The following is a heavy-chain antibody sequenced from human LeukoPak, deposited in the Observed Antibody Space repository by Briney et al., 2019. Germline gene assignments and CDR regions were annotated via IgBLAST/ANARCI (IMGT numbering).Heavy chain of an antibody. D-gene: IGHD6-13*01. V-gene: IGHV3-30*18. CDR3: AKEELGSSWYPNYFDY. Sequence: GGSLRLSCAASGFTFSGSWMTWVRQAPGKGLEWVALISYDGSNKYYADFVKGRFTISRDSSKNTLYLQVNSLRAEDTAVYYCAKEELGSSWYPNYFDYWGQGTLVTVSS. J-gene: IGHJ4*02. CDR1: GFTFSGSW. CDR2: ISYDGSNK.